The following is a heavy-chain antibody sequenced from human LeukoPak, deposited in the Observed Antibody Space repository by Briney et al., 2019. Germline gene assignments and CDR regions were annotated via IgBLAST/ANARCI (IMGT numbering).Heavy chain of an antibody. CDR1: GFTFSSYS. CDR3: ARVNRGSSGYYYASDY. V-gene: IGHV3-21*01. J-gene: IGHJ4*02. Sequence: GGSLRLSCAASGFTFSSYSMNWVRQAPGKGLEWVSSISISSSYIYYADSVKGRFTISRDNAKNSLYLQMNSLRAEDTAVYYCARVNRGSSGYYYASDYWGQGTLVTVSS. D-gene: IGHD3-22*01. CDR2: ISISSSYI.